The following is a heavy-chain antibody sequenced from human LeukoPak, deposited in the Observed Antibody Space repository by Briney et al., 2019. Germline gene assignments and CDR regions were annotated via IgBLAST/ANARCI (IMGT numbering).Heavy chain of an antibody. D-gene: IGHD3-10*01. Sequence: PSETLSLTCTVSGGSISSSGYYWGWIRQPPGKGLEWIGYIYYSGSTNYNPSLKSRVTISVDTSRNQFSLKLSSVTAADTAVYYCAGTMVRGVRHAFDIWGQGTMVTVSS. CDR1: GGSISSSGYY. CDR2: IYYSGST. CDR3: AGTMVRGVRHAFDI. V-gene: IGHV4-61*05. J-gene: IGHJ3*02.